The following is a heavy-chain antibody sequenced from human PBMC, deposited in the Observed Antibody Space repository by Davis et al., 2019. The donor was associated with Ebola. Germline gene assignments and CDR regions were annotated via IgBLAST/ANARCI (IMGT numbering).Heavy chain of an antibody. CDR3: ARLAIYRAYFDY. D-gene: IGHD4-11*01. J-gene: IGHJ4*02. Sequence: SETLSLTCTVSGYSISSGYYWGWIRQPPGKGLEWIGSIYHSGSTYYNPSLKSRVTISVDTSKNQFSLKLSSVTAADTAVYYCARLAIYRAYFDYWGQGTLVTVSS. V-gene: IGHV4-38-2*02. CDR2: IYHSGST. CDR1: GYSISSGYY.